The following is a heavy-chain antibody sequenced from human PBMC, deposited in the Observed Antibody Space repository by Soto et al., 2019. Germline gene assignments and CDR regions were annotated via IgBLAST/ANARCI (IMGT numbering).Heavy chain of an antibody. J-gene: IGHJ4*02. Sequence: SVKVSCKASGYSFTAFHMHWVRQAPGLGLEWMGIINPNIGHANIGQKFQGRVALTWDTSTSTVYMEMSGLRSDDTAVYYCARAPYSSSSFFFDYWGQGTPVTVSS. V-gene: IGHV1-46*01. CDR2: INPNIGHA. CDR3: ARAPYSSSSFFFDY. CDR1: GYSFTAFH. D-gene: IGHD6-6*01.